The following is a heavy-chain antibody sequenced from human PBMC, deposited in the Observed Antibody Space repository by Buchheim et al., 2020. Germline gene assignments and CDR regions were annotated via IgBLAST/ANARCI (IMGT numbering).Heavy chain of an antibody. CDR2: IRSKANSYAT. Sequence: EVQLVESGGGLVQPGGSLKLSCAASGFTFSGSAMHWVRQASGKGLEWVGRIRSKANSYATAYAASVKGRFTISRDDSKNTAYLQMNSLKTEDTAVYYCTRRDEYSSGWYTPASSYGMDVWGQGTT. V-gene: IGHV3-73*01. CDR1: GFTFSGSA. CDR3: TRRDEYSSGWYTPASSYGMDV. J-gene: IGHJ6*02. D-gene: IGHD6-19*01.